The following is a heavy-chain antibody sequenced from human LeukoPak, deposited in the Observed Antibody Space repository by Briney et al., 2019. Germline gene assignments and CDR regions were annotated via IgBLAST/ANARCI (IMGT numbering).Heavy chain of an antibody. Sequence: TASETLSLTCTVSGGSISSYYWSWIRQPPGKGLEWIGYIYYSGSTNYNPSLKSRVTISVDTSKNQFSLKLSSVTAADTAVYYCARDLAAAGPAGLAGWFDPWGQGTLVTVSS. V-gene: IGHV4-59*01. CDR3: ARDLAAAGPAGLAGWFDP. CDR1: GGSISSYY. CDR2: IYYSGST. D-gene: IGHD6-13*01. J-gene: IGHJ5*02.